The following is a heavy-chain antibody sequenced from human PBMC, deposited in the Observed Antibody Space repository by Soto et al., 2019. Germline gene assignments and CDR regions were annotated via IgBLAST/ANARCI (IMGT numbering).Heavy chain of an antibody. J-gene: IGHJ6*02. D-gene: IGHD4-4*01. Sequence: SGGSLRLSCAVSGFTFSSYEMNWVRQAPGKGLEWVSYIGTSGKTIYYADSVRGCFTISRDNAKNSLYLQMNSLRVEDTAVYFCARDPAIYSGKFDYGLDVWGRGTTVTVSS. CDR1: GFTFSSYE. CDR3: ARDPAIYSGKFDYGLDV. CDR2: IGTSGKTI. V-gene: IGHV3-48*03.